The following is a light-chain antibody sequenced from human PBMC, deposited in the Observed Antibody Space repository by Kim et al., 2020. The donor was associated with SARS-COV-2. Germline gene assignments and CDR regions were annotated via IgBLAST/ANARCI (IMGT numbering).Light chain of an antibody. Sequence: GQSVTISCTGTSSDVGGYIFVSWYQQQPGKAPKLIPYDVSHRPSGVSNRFSGSKSGNRASLTIFGLQAEDEADYYCTSYTSTSTLVFGGGTQLTVL. V-gene: IGLV2-14*03. CDR2: DVS. J-gene: IGLJ2*01. CDR3: TSYTSTSTLV. CDR1: SSDVGGYIF.